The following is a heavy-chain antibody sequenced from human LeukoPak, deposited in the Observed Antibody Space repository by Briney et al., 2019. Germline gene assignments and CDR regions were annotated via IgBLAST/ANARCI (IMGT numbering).Heavy chain of an antibody. V-gene: IGHV4-59*01. CDR1: GGSISSYY. CDR3: ARSGVSSGSYYLLY. Sequence: SETLSLICTVSGGSISSYYWSWIRQPPGKGLEWIGFIYHSGSTNYNPSLKSRVTISVDTSKNEFSLKLSSVTTADTAVYYCARSGVSSGSYYLLYWGQGTLVTVSS. D-gene: IGHD3-22*01. J-gene: IGHJ4*02. CDR2: IYHSGST.